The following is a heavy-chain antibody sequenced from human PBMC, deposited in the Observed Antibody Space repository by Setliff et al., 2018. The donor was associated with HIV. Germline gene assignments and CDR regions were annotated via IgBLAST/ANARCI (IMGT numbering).Heavy chain of an antibody. CDR2: MYYSGNT. CDR1: GVSISNYY. J-gene: IGHJ3*02. CDR3: ARGQGCGGGCHYAFEM. Sequence: SETLSLTCTVSGVSISNYYWSWIRQPPGKGLEWIGYMYYSGNTNYNPSLKSRVTISVDTSKSQFSLNLNSVTAADTAVYYCARGQGCGGGCHYAFEMWGQGTMVTVSS. V-gene: IGHV4-59*08. D-gene: IGHD2-21*02.